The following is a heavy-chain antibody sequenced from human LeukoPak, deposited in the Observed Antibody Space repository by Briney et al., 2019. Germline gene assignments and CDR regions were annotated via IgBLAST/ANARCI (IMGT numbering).Heavy chain of an antibody. CDR2: VYPGDSDT. CDR3: ARTADILTGFGSDH. V-gene: IGHV5-51*01. D-gene: IGHD3-9*01. J-gene: IGHJ4*02. CDR1: GYTFTTYW. Sequence: GESLKISCKGSGYTFTTYWIGWVRQMPGKGLEWMGIVYPGDSDTRYSPSFQGQVTISADKSINTAYLQWSSLKASDTAVYYCARTADILTGFGSDHWGQGTLVTVSS.